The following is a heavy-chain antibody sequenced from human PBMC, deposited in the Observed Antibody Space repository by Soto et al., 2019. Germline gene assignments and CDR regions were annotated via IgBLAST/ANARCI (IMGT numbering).Heavy chain of an antibody. Sequence: SETLSLTCNVFPASAHDYYWSWIRQTPGMRLEWIGFVHSGGSALYNPSFTSRVIISLETSKNQFSLTLTSLTAADSAVYYCASTSKEAPATGLDSWGQGALVTVSS. CDR3: ASTSKEAPATGLDS. V-gene: IGHV4-59*02. J-gene: IGHJ4*02. CDR2: VHSGGSA. CDR1: PASAHDYY.